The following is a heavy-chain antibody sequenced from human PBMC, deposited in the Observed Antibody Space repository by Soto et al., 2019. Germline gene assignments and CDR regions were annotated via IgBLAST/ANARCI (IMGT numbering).Heavy chain of an antibody. D-gene: IGHD3-10*01. CDR2: IHYSGST. J-gene: IGHJ5*02. CDR1: GGSISSYY. CDR3: ARDRGGVASNWFDP. Sequence: PSETLSLTFTVSGGSISSYYWSWIRQPPGKGLEWIGYIHYSGSTKYNPSLKSRVTISVDTSKNQFSLKLSSVTAADTAVYYCARDRGGVASNWFDPWGQGTLVTVSS. V-gene: IGHV4-59*01.